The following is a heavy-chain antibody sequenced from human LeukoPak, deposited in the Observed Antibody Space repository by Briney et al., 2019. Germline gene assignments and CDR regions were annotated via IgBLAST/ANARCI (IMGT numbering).Heavy chain of an antibody. CDR1: GYSISSGYY. CDR3: ASLGVVPAAYFDY. CDR2: IYHSGST. V-gene: IGHV4-38-2*01. Sequence: SETLSLTCSVSGYSISSGYYWGWIRQPPGKGLEWIGSIYHSGSTYYNPSLKSRVTISVDTSKNQFSLKLSSVTAADTAVYYCASLGVVPAAYFDYWGQGTLVTVPS. D-gene: IGHD2-2*01. J-gene: IGHJ4*02.